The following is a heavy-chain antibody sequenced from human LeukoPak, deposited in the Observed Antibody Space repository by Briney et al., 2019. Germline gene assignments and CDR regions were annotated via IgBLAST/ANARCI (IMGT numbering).Heavy chain of an antibody. Sequence: SETLSLTCAVYVGSFSDYFWSWIRQPPGKGLEWIGEISHSASTTYNPSLRSRVTISGDTSKKQFSLKLSSVTAADTAVYYCVTYYYGSSAPKRNYWGQGILVTVSS. CDR2: ISHSAST. V-gene: IGHV4-34*01. CDR1: VGSFSDYF. CDR3: VTYYYGSSAPKRNY. D-gene: IGHD3-22*01. J-gene: IGHJ4*02.